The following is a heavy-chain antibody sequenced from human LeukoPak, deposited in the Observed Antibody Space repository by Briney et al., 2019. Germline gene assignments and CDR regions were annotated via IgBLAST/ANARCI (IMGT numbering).Heavy chain of an antibody. V-gene: IGHV4-39*07. CDR1: GDSISGSTCY. Sequence: PRETLSHTCTVSGDSISGSTCYWGWLRQPPGKGLKWIGSVYYSGGTYYNPSLKSRVTISADTSKNQFSLKLNSVTAADTAVYYCARDPLYDYVWGSYRSFDYWGQGTLVTVSS. D-gene: IGHD3-16*02. J-gene: IGHJ4*02. CDR3: ARDPLYDYVWGSYRSFDY. CDR2: VYYSGGT.